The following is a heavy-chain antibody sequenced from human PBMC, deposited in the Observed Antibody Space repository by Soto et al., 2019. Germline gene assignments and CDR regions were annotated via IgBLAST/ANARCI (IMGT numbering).Heavy chain of an antibody. J-gene: IGHJ4*02. D-gene: IGHD6-13*01. CDR3: VKPQMVGPFDY. Sequence: PGGSLRLSCSASGFTFSSYAMHWVRQAPGKGLEYVSAISSNGGSTYYADSVKGRFTISRDNSKDTLYLQMSSLRAEDTAVYYCVKPQMVGPFDYWCQGTLVTVSS. V-gene: IGHV3-64D*06. CDR2: ISSNGGST. CDR1: GFTFSSYA.